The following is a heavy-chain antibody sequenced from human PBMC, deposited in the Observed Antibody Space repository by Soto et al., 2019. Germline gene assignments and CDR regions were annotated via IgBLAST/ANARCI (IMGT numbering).Heavy chain of an antibody. CDR2: ISKGSDYI. CDR3: AKDSGCVNNACAYDP. J-gene: IGHJ5*02. Sequence: GGSLRLSCAASGFSFSDYTMNWVRQAPGKGLEWVSSISKGSDYIFYADKVKGRFTISRDNARNSLHLQMTSLRVEDTAVYYCAKDSGCVNNACAYDPWGQGTLVTVSS. V-gene: IGHV3-21*01. D-gene: IGHD1-20*01. CDR1: GFSFSDYT.